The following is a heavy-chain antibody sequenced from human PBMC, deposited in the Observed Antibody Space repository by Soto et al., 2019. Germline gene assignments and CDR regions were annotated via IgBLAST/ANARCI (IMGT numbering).Heavy chain of an antibody. Sequence: QVQLVQSGAEVKKPGSSVKVSCKASGGTFSSYAISWVRQAPGQGLEWMGGIIPIFGTANYAQKFQGRVTVTADEYTSTAYMELSSLRSEDTSVYYCARDDDSSGYFGYFQHWGQGTMVTVSS. D-gene: IGHD3-22*01. V-gene: IGHV1-69*12. CDR2: IIPIFGTA. J-gene: IGHJ1*01. CDR3: ARDDDSSGYFGYFQH. CDR1: GGTFSSYA.